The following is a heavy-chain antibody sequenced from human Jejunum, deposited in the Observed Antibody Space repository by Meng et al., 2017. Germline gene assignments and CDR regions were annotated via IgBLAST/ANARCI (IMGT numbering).Heavy chain of an antibody. J-gene: IGHJ1*01. CDR3: TNDRLKH. V-gene: IGHV3-74*03. CDR2: IDPHGSDP. CDR1: GFSITDHW. D-gene: IGHD1-1*01. Sequence: EVPLVEFGGGLVPPGGSLRLSCTASGFSITDHWMHWVRQGPGKGPVWVSRIDPHGSDPTYADSVKGRFTISRDNAKNTVYLQMNSLRAEDSAFYYCTNDRLKHWGQGALVTVSS.